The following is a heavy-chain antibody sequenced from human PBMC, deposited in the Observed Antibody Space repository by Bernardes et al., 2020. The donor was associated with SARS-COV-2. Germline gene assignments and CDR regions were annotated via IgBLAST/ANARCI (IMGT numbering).Heavy chain of an antibody. J-gene: IGHJ6*02. V-gene: IGHV3-9*01. CDR2: INWSSRTL. D-gene: IGHD6-13*01. Sequence: GGSLRLSCVASGFTFDDYAMHWVRQAPGKGLEWVSSINWSSRTLAYVDSVKGRFTISRDNGEDTLYLQMSSLRAEDTALYYCARSLYSSSWYFPYVGMDVWGQGTTVTVSS. CDR1: GFTFDDYA. CDR3: ARSLYSSSWYFPYVGMDV.